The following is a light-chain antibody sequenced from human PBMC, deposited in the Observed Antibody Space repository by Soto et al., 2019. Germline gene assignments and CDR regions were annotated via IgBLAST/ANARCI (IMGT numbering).Light chain of an antibody. CDR3: QQRSNWPPMYT. Sequence: EMVLTQSPATLSLSPGDRATLSCRASQSVSSYLAWYQQKPGQAPRLLIYDASNRATGIPARFSGSGSGTDFTLTSSSLEHEDFAVYYCQQRSNWPPMYTFGQGTKLEIK. J-gene: IGKJ2*01. CDR1: QSVSSY. CDR2: DAS. V-gene: IGKV3-11*01.